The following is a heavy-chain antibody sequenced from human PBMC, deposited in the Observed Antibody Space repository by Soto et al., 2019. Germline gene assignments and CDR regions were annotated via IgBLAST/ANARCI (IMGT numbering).Heavy chain of an antibody. CDR2: LYYSGTT. V-gene: IGHV4-39*01. CDR1: GGSISSSNHY. CDR3: ATYPMYVVRGVNDAFDI. J-gene: IGHJ3*02. Sequence: QLQLQESGPGLVKPSETLSLTCTVSGGSISSSNHYWGWIRQPPGKGLEWIASLYYSGTTYYNPSLKRRVTTSVDTSKNQFSLKLSSVTAADTAVYYCATYPMYVVRGVNDAFDIWGQGTMVTVSS. D-gene: IGHD3-10*01.